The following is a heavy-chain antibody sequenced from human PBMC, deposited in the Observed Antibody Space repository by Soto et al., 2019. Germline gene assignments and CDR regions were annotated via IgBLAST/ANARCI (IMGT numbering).Heavy chain of an antibody. Sequence: GRSLRLSCAASGFTFSSFAMSWVRQAPGKGLEWVSAISGSGGSTYYADSVKGRFTISRDNSKNTLYLQMNSLRAEDTAVYYCAKPRLLGAHLFDYWGQGTLVTVSS. CDR1: GFTFSSFA. CDR3: AKPRLLGAHLFDY. J-gene: IGHJ4*02. V-gene: IGHV3-23*01. D-gene: IGHD3-3*01. CDR2: ISGSGGST.